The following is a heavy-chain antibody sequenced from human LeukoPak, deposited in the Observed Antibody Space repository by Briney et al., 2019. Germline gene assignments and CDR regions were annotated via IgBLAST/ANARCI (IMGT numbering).Heavy chain of an antibody. CDR2: ISSSGRTL. D-gene: IGHD6-6*01. V-gene: IGHV3-48*04. CDR1: GFTFSSYS. Sequence: PGGSLRLSCAASGFTFSSYSMNWVRQAPGKGLEWLSKISSSGRTLDYADSVKGRFTISRDNAKNLLYLQMNSLRVEDTALYYCAREYSGSSGYYGMDVWGQGTTVTVSS. CDR3: AREYSGSSGYYGMDV. J-gene: IGHJ6*02.